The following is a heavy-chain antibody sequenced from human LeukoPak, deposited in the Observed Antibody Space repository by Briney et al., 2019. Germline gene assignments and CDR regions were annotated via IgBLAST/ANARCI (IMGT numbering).Heavy chain of an antibody. CDR3: AKDGHPRTTVAPNFDC. J-gene: IGHJ4*02. CDR1: GFTFSSYA. CDR2: ISNSGGST. Sequence: QAGGSPRLSCAASGFTFSSYAMSWVRQAPGKGLEWVSTISNSGGSTYYADSVKGRFTISRDNFKSTLYLQMNSLRAEDTAVYSCAKDGHPRTTVAPNFDCWGQGTLVTVSS. D-gene: IGHD4-23*01. V-gene: IGHV3-23*01.